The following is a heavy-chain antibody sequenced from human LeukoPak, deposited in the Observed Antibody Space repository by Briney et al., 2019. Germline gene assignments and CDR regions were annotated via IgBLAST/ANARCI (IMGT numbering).Heavy chain of an antibody. D-gene: IGHD3-22*01. V-gene: IGHV3-23*01. CDR3: ASNYYDSSGYYYLDY. J-gene: IGHJ4*02. CDR2: ISASGGST. CDR1: GFTLGSYA. Sequence: GGSLRLSRAASGFTLGSYAMSWVRQAPGKGLEWVSAISASGGSTYYADSVKGRFTFSRDNSKNTLYLQMNSLRAEDTAVYYCASNYYDSSGYYYLDYWGQGTLVTVSS.